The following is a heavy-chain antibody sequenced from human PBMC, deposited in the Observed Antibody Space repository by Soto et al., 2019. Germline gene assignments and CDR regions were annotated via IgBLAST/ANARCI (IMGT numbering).Heavy chain of an antibody. CDR2: ISSYNGNT. V-gene: IGHV1-18*01. Sequence: QVQLVQSGAEVKKPGASVKVSCKTSGYTFASHGITWVRQAPGQGLEWMGWISSYNGNTHSAQKLPGRVTMTTDTSTTTASLELRSLRSDDTAVYYCARDAFPYYFDSSDYYPFDYWGQGTLVTVSS. CDR3: ARDAFPYYFDSSDYYPFDY. CDR1: GYTFASHG. D-gene: IGHD3-22*01. J-gene: IGHJ4*02.